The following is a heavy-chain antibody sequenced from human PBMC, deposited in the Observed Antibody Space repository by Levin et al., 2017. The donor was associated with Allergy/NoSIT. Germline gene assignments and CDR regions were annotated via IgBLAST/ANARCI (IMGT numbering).Heavy chain of an antibody. CDR1: GGSFSGYY. J-gene: IGHJ5*02. CDR3: ARGRITMVRGVIILGRTFDP. Sequence: KSSETLSLTCAVYGGSFSGYYWSWIRQPPGKGLEWIGEINHSGGTNYNPSLKSRVTISVDTSKNQFSLKLSSVTAADTAVYYCARGRITMVRGVIILGRTFDPWGQGTLVTVSS. V-gene: IGHV4-34*01. CDR2: INHSGGT. D-gene: IGHD3-10*01.